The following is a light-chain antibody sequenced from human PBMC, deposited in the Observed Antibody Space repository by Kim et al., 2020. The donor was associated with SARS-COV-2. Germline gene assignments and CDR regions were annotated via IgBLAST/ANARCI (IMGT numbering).Light chain of an antibody. J-gene: IGLJ7*01. CDR3: QSYDTTNAV. Sequence: GKTVTFSCTRNSGNIAHNYVQWFQQLPGRAPTTIISEDSKRPSGVPSRFSGSIDRSSNSASLTISGLQTEDEADYYCQSYDTTNAVFGGGTQLTVL. CDR2: EDS. V-gene: IGLV6-57*03. CDR1: SGNIAHNY.